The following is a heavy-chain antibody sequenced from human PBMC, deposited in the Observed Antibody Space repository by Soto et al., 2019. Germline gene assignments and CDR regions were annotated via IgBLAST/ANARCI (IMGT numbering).Heavy chain of an antibody. CDR3: ARDLYDY. J-gene: IGHJ4*02. CDR2: ISYDGSHK. V-gene: IGHV3-30-3*01. Sequence: QVQLVESGGGVVQPGRSLRLSCAASGFTFSSYAMHWVRQAPGKGLEWVAVISYDGSHKYYADSVKGRFTISRDNSKNTMYLKMNSLRAEDTAVYYCARDLYDYWGQGTLVTVSS. CDR1: GFTFSSYA.